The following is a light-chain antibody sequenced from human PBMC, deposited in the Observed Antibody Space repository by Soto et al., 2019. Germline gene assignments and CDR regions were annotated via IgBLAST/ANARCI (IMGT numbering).Light chain of an antibody. V-gene: IGLV1-44*01. CDR3: AAWDARVDGVL. Sequence: QSVLTQPPSASGTPGQRVTISCSGSNSNIGRNTVNWYQQLPGAAPKLLISSNDQRPSGVPDRFSGSESGTSASLAISGLQSEDEADYFCAAWDARVDGVLFGGGTKLTVL. CDR2: SND. J-gene: IGLJ2*01. CDR1: NSNIGRNT.